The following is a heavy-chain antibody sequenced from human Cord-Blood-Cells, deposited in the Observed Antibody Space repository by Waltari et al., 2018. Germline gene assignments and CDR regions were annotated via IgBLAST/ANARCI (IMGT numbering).Heavy chain of an antibody. D-gene: IGHD6-13*01. Sequence: QVQLQQWGAVLLKPSETLSLTCAVYGGSFSGYYWSWIRQPPGKGLEWIGEINHSGSTNYNPSLKSRVTISVDTSKNQFSLKLSSVTAADTAVYYCATRHGYSSSWYYFQHWGQGTLVTVSS. V-gene: IGHV4-34*01. J-gene: IGHJ1*01. CDR2: INHSGST. CDR1: GGSFSGYY. CDR3: ATRHGYSSSWYYFQH.